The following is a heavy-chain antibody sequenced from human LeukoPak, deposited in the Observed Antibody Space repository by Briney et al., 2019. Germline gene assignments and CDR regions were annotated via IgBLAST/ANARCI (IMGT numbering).Heavy chain of an antibody. J-gene: IGHJ6*02. CDR3: ARDSWYSGSYHGMDV. CDR1: GFTVSSNY. D-gene: IGHD1-26*01. Sequence: GGSLRLSCAASGFTVSSNYMSWVRQAPGKGLEWVSVIYSGGSTYYADSVKGRFTISRDNSKNTLYLQMNSLRAEDTAVYYCARDSWYSGSYHGMDVWGQGTTVTVSS. V-gene: IGHV3-66*01. CDR2: IYSGGST.